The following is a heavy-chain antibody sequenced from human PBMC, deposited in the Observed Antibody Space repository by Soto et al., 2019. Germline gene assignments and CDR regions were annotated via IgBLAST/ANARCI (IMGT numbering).Heavy chain of an antibody. CDR1: GGSISSSNW. CDR2: IYHSGST. Sequence: SETLSLTCAVSGGSISSSNWWSWVRQPPGKGLEWIGEIYHSGSTNYNPSLKSRVTISVDKSKNQFSLKLSSVTAADTAVYYCARAVSRYDSSGYQFDYWGQGTLVTVSS. D-gene: IGHD3-22*01. V-gene: IGHV4-4*02. J-gene: IGHJ4*02. CDR3: ARAVSRYDSSGYQFDY.